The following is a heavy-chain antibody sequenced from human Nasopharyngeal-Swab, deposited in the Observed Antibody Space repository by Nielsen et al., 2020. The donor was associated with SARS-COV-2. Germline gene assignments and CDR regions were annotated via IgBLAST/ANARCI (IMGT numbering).Heavy chain of an antibody. CDR2: IYYNGNT. D-gene: IGHD6-13*01. CDR1: GDSIAYSTFY. Sequence: SETRSLTCTVSGDSIAYSTFYWGWIRQPPGKGLEWTGNIYYNGNTYKNPSLKSRLTMSVDKSKNQFSLQLSSVTAADTAVYYCVRSSSWYYFDYWAQGTQVTVSS. V-gene: IGHV4-39*01. J-gene: IGHJ4*02. CDR3: VRSSSWYYFDY.